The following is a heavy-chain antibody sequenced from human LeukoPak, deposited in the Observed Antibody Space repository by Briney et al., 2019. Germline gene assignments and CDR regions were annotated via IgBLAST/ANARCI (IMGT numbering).Heavy chain of an antibody. D-gene: IGHD1-7*01. J-gene: IGHJ4*02. V-gene: IGHV4-39*01. CDR1: GGSISSSSYY. CDR2: IYYSGST. Sequence: PSEALSLTCTVSGGSISSSSYYWGWIRQPPGKGLEWIGSIYYSGSTYYNPSLKSRVTISVDTSKNQFSLKLSSVTAADTAVYYCARPRLGNYARYFDYWGQGTLVTVSS. CDR3: ARPRLGNYARYFDY.